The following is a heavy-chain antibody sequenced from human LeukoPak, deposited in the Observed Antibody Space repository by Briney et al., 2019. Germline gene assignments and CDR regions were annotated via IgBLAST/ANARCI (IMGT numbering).Heavy chain of an antibody. V-gene: IGHV3-73*01. CDR3: TGRRDSSGKEH. CDR1: GFTFSGSA. J-gene: IGHJ4*02. Sequence: PGGSLRLSCAASGFTFSGSAMHWVRQASGKGLEWVGRIRSKANSYATAYAASVKGRFTISRDDSKNTAYLQMNSLKTEDTAVYYCTGRRDSSGKEHWGQGTLVTVSS. D-gene: IGHD3-22*01. CDR2: IRSKANSYAT.